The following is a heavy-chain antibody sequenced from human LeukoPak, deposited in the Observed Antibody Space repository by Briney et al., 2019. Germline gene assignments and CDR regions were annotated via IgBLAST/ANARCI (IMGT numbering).Heavy chain of an antibody. CDR1: GYTLTELS. D-gene: IGHD3-3*01. J-gene: IGHJ4*02. Sequence: GASVKVSCKVSGYTLTELSMHWVRQAPGKGLEWMGGFDPEDGETIYAQKFQGRVTMTEDTSTDTAYMELSSLRSEDTAVYYCATNLAEWSPGFFDYWGQGTLVTVSS. CDR3: ATNLAEWSPGFFDY. V-gene: IGHV1-24*01. CDR2: FDPEDGET.